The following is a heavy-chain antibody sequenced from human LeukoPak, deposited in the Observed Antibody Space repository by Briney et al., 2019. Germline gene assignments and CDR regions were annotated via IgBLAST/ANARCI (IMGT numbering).Heavy chain of an antibody. D-gene: IGHD6-19*01. CDR1: GGSIRSYY. Sequence: SETLSLTCTVSGGSIRSYYWSWIRQPPGKGLEWIGYIYYTGSTNYNPSLKSRVTISVDTSKNQFSLNLISVTAADTAVYYCARVLPYSSGWGVDYWGQGALVTVCS. CDR3: ARVLPYSSGWGVDY. CDR2: IYYTGST. J-gene: IGHJ4*02. V-gene: IGHV4-59*01.